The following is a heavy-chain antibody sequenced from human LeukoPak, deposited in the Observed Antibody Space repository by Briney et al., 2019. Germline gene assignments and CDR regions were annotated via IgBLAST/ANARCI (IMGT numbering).Heavy chain of an antibody. Sequence: QTGGSLRLSCAASGFTFSSYWMHWVRQAPGKGLVWVSRINSDGSSTSYADSVKGRFTISRDNAKNTLYLQMNSLRAEDTAVYYCARGARDLDFDYWGQGTLVTVSS. J-gene: IGHJ4*02. CDR3: ARGARDLDFDY. CDR2: INSDGSST. CDR1: GFTFSSYW. V-gene: IGHV3-74*01.